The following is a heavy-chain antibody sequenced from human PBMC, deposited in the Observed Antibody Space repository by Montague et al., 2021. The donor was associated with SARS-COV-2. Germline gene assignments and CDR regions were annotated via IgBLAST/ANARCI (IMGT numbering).Heavy chain of an antibody. CDR3: ARTSFYYGSGSHYNNWFDT. D-gene: IGHD3-10*01. CDR2: IYYSGTA. V-gene: IGHV4-39*07. CDR1: GDSITYSCYY. J-gene: IGHJ5*02. Sequence: SETLSLTCTISGDSITYSCYYWGRIRLPPGKGLEWFGCIYYSGTAYSNASLKSRVTMSLDMSKNQLSLRLRSTTAADTAVYYCARTSFYYGSGSHYNNWFDTWGQGTVVTVSS.